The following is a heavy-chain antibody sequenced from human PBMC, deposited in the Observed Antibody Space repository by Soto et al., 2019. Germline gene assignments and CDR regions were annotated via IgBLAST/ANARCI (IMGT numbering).Heavy chain of an antibody. CDR2: INQSGGT. V-gene: IGHV4-34*01. D-gene: IGHD3-10*01. CDR1: GGSFSGYY. Sequence: QVQLQQWGAGLLKPWETLSLTCAVHGGSFSGYYWSWIRQPPGQGLERIGEINQSGGTNYNPSLKSRVTLPIDTSKINCSLRLSSVTAADTAVYYCPRRVRRYYSDWFDPWGQGTLVTVAS. CDR3: PRRVRRYYSDWFDP. J-gene: IGHJ5*02.